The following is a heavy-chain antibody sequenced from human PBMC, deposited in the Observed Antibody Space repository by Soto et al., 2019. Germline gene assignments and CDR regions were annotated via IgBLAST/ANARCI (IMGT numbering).Heavy chain of an antibody. J-gene: IGHJ4*02. V-gene: IGHV3-33*01. CDR1: GFTFSSYG. CDR3: ARDLPDYDYVWGSYRHGVTGEDLGEHFDY. Sequence: GGSLRLSCAASGFTFSSYGMHWVRQAPGKGLEWVAVIWYDGSNKYYADSVKGRFTISRDNSKNTLYLQMNSLRAEDTAVYYCARDLPDYDYVWGSYRHGVTGEDLGEHFDYWGQGTLVTVSS. D-gene: IGHD3-16*02. CDR2: IWYDGSNK.